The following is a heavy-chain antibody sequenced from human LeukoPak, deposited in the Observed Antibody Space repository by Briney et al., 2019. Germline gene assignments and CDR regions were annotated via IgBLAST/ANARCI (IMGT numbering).Heavy chain of an antibody. Sequence: ASVKVSCKASEYTFTGYYMYWVRQAPGQGLEWMGWINPNSGGTNYAQKFQGRVTMTRDTSISTAYMELSRLRSDDTAVYYCARAAYDYVWGSPSYWGQGTLVTVSS. J-gene: IGHJ4*02. V-gene: IGHV1-2*02. CDR2: INPNSGGT. CDR1: EYTFTGYY. D-gene: IGHD3-16*01. CDR3: ARAAYDYVWGSPSY.